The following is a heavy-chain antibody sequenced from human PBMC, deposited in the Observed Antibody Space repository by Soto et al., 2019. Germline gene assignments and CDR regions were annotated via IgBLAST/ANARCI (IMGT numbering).Heavy chain of an antibody. CDR1: GFTFNTYW. J-gene: IGHJ6*02. D-gene: IGHD5-18*01. CDR3: ARRVGYSYGIMDV. V-gene: IGHV3-74*01. Sequence: EVQLVESGGGLVQPGGSLRLSCAASGFTFNTYWMHWVRQVPGKGLVWVSRINTDGSSTSYADSVKGRFTISRDNAKNTLSLQMNSLRAEDTAVYFCARRVGYSYGIMDVWGQGTTVTVSS. CDR2: INTDGSST.